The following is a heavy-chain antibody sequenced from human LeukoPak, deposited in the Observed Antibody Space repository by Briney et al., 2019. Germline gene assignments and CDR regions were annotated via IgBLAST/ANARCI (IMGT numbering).Heavy chain of an antibody. V-gene: IGHV1-2*02. J-gene: IGHJ5*02. D-gene: IGHD3-22*01. CDR2: INPNTGDT. Sequence: GASVKVSCKASGYTFTDYYMQWVRQAPGQGLEWMGWINPNTGDTSFAEKFQGRVTMTRDTSITTAYMELSRLTSDDTAVYYCGRGQSFLHKSGYSNWIDPWGQGTLVTVSS. CDR3: GRGQSFLHKSGYSNWIDP. CDR1: GYTFTDYY.